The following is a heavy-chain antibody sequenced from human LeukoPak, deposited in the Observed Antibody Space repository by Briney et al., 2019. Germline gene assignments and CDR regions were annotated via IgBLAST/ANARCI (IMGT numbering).Heavy chain of an antibody. CDR3: ARHLARYYYDSSGYELVGPDWGFDY. V-gene: IGHV4-39*01. Sequence: SETLSLTCTVSGGSISSSSYYWGWIRQPPGKGLEWIASMCYSGSTYYNPSLKSRVTISVDTSKNQFSLKLSSVTAADTAVYYCARHLARYYYDSSGYELVGPDWGFDYWGQGTLVTVSS. D-gene: IGHD3-22*01. J-gene: IGHJ4*02. CDR2: MCYSGST. CDR1: GGSISSSSYY.